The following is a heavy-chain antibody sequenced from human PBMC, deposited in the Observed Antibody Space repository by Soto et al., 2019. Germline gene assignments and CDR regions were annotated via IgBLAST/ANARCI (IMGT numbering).Heavy chain of an antibody. J-gene: IGHJ4*02. V-gene: IGHV3-23*01. D-gene: IGHD3-22*01. CDR3: AKTLGYYDRSGYTYYFDY. CDR1: GFTFRSYA. Sequence: EVQLLESGGGLVQPGGSLRLSCGASGFTFRSYAMTWVRQAPGQGLGWVSGISGSGDSTYYADSVKGRFTISSHNSKNTLYLQMNSLRDEDTAVYYCAKTLGYYDRSGYTYYFDYWGQGTLVTVSP. CDR2: ISGSGDST.